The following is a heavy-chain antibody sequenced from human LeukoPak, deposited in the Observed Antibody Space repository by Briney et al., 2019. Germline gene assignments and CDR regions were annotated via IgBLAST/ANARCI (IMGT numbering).Heavy chain of an antibody. D-gene: IGHD4-11*01. CDR2: IRNDGTNR. CDR1: GFTFSHYG. CDR3: AKDAQRGFDYSNSLEY. J-gene: IGHJ4*02. V-gene: IGHV3-30*02. Sequence: GGSLRLSCAASGFTFSHYGMHWVRQAPGKGLEWVAVIRNDGTNRYYGDSVKGRFTISRDDSKNTVYLQMNGLRAGDTAVNYCAKDAQRGFDYSNSLEYWGQGTPVTVSS.